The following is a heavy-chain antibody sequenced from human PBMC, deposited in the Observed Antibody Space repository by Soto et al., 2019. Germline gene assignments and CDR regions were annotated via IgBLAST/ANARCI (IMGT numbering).Heavy chain of an antibody. V-gene: IGHV4-30-4*01. J-gene: IGHJ6*02. CDR1: GVSISSGDYY. D-gene: IGHD3-10*01. CDR3: DREQMVRGVTLSGYYYGMAV. CDR2: IYYSGST. Sequence: SETLSLTCTFSGVSISSGDYYWSWIRQPPGKGLEWIGYIYYSGSTYYNPSLKSRVTISVDTSKNQFSLKLSSVTAADTAVYYCDREQMVRGVTLSGYYYGMAVRGQGTTVTVSS.